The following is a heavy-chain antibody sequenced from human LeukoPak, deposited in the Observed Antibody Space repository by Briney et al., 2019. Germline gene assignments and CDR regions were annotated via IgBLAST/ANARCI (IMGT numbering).Heavy chain of an antibody. V-gene: IGHV1-69*05. J-gene: IGHJ4*02. CDR1: GGTFSSYA. D-gene: IGHD3-3*01. Sequence: ASVKVSCKTSGGTFSSYAISWVRQAPGQGLEWMGGIIPIFGTANYAQKFQGRVTITTDESTSTAYMELSCLRSEDTAVYYCASPGVAAGDYFDYWGQGTLVTVSS. CDR2: IIPIFGTA. CDR3: ASPGVAAGDYFDY.